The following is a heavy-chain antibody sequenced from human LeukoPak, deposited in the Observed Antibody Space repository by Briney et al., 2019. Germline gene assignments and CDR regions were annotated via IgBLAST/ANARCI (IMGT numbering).Heavy chain of an antibody. Sequence: GGSLRLSCAASGFTFSSYTMSWVRQAPGKGLEWVSSISNRSTYIYYADSVKGRFTISRDNAKNSLYLQMNSLRAEDTAVYYCARDLYWGSSGYWGQGTLVTVSS. V-gene: IGHV3-21*01. CDR1: GFTFSSYT. D-gene: IGHD2-8*02. CDR2: ISNRSTYI. J-gene: IGHJ4*02. CDR3: ARDLYWGSSGY.